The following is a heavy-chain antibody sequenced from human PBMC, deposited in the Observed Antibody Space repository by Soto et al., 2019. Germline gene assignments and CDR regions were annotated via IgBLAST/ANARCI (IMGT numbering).Heavy chain of an antibody. CDR2: INPSGGST. Sequence: ASVKVSCKASGYTFTSYYMHWVRQAPGQGLEWMGIINPSGGSTSYAQKFQGRVTMTRDTSTSTVYMELSSLRSEDTAVYYCAFLGGEIATMIDIWGQGTMVTVSS. D-gene: IGHD3-16*01. V-gene: IGHV1-46*01. CDR3: AFLGGEIATMIDI. CDR1: GYTFTSYY. J-gene: IGHJ3*02.